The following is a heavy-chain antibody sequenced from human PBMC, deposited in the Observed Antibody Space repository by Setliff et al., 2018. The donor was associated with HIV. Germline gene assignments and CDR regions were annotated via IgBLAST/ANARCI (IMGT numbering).Heavy chain of an antibody. CDR3: AGNFLGN. J-gene: IGHJ4*02. D-gene: IGHD7-27*01. Sequence: KPGGSLRLSCAVSGFPFSNAWMGWVRQAPGRGLEWVAHIHRNADGGTTDYAAPVKGRFTISRDDSQNTLYLQMSSLKTEDTALYYCAGNFLGNWGQGTLVTVSS. V-gene: IGHV3-15*01. CDR1: GFPFSNAW. CDR2: IHRNADGGTT.